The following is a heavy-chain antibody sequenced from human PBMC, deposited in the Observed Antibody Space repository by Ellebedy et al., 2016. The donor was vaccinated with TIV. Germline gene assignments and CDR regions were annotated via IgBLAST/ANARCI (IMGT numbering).Heavy chain of an antibody. Sequence: GESLKISCAASGFTFSSYWMHWVRQAPGKGLVWVSRINSDGSSTSYADSVKGRFTISRDNAKNTLYLQMNSLRAEDTAVYYCASHYYDSSGYYYAFDIWGQGTMVTVSS. CDR1: GFTFSSYW. V-gene: IGHV3-74*01. CDR3: ASHYYDSSGYYYAFDI. D-gene: IGHD3-22*01. J-gene: IGHJ3*02. CDR2: INSDGSST.